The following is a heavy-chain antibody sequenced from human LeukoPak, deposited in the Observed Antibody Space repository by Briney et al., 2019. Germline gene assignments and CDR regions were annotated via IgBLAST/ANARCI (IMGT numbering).Heavy chain of an antibody. J-gene: IGHJ3*02. CDR3: ARDRGGYSAFDK. CDR2: ITNDESNK. Sequence: PGGSLKHSCTASGFTFSVYAIHWVRQAPGKGLEWMGVITNDESNKYYADNLKGRFTITRDNSKNTQYLQVNSLRPEDTAVYYCARDRGGYSAFDKWGQGTMVTVSS. V-gene: IGHV3-30-3*01. CDR1: GFTFSVYA. D-gene: IGHD3-22*01.